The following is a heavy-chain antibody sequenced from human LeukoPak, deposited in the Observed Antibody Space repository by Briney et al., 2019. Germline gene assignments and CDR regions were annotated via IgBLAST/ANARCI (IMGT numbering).Heavy chain of an antibody. J-gene: IGHJ6*03. Sequence: SETLSLTCTVSGGSISSHYWSWIRQPPGKGLEWIGYIYYSGSTNYNPSLKSRVTISVDTSKNQFSLKLSSVTAADTAVYYCARARWELPPYYYYYMDVWGKGTTVTVSS. CDR2: IYYSGST. D-gene: IGHD1-26*01. CDR3: ARARWELPPYYYYYMDV. V-gene: IGHV4-59*11. CDR1: GGSISSHY.